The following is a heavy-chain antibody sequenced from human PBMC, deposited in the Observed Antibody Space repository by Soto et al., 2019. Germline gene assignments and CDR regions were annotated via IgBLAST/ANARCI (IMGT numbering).Heavy chain of an antibody. J-gene: IGHJ6*02. D-gene: IGHD6-13*01. CDR2: IKQDGSEK. Sequence: EVQLVESGGGLVQPGGSLRLSCAASGFTFSSYWMSWVRQAPGKGLEWVANIKQDGSEKYYVDSVKGRFTISRDHAKNSLYLQMNSLRAADTAVYYCARAGGSSSYDGMDVWGQGTTVTVSS. V-gene: IGHV3-7*03. CDR3: ARAGGSSSYDGMDV. CDR1: GFTFSSYW.